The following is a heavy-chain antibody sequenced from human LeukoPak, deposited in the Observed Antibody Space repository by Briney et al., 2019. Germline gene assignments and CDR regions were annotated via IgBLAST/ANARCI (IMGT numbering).Heavy chain of an antibody. CDR2: ISAYNGDI. D-gene: IGHD2-2*01. V-gene: IGHV1-18*01. Sequence: ASVKVSCKASGYTFTDFGINWVRQAPGQGPEWMGWISAYNGDIIYGQKFQGRVTMTEDASTDTAYMELSSLRSEDTAVYYCATCQDLLEDPSSKGHFYYYMDVWGKGTTVTVSS. CDR1: GYTFTDFG. J-gene: IGHJ6*03. CDR3: ATCQDLLEDPSSKGHFYYYMDV.